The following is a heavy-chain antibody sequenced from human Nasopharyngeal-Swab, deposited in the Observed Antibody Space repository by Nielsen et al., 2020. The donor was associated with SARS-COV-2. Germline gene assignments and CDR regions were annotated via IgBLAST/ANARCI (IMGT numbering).Heavy chain of an antibody. V-gene: IGHV3-30-3*01. CDR1: GFTFSSYA. CDR2: ISYDGSNK. Sequence: GGSLRLSCAASGFTFSSYAMYWVRQAPGKGLEWVAVISYDGSNKYYADSVKGRFTISRDNSKNTLYLQMNSLRAEDTAVYYCASSARSWYRAYYYYMDVWGKGTTVTVSS. J-gene: IGHJ6*03. D-gene: IGHD6-13*01. CDR3: ASSARSWYRAYYYYMDV.